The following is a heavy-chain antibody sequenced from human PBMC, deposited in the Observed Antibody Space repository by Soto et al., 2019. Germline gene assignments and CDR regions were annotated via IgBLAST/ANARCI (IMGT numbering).Heavy chain of an antibody. J-gene: IGHJ4*02. CDR1: GYSFTSYD. CDR2: MDPKTGNT. CDR3: ARGRGWRDY. V-gene: IGHV1-8*01. Sequence: ASVKVSCKASGYSFTSYDINWVRQATGQGLEWMGWMDPKTGNTDYGQKFQGRVTMTRNASISTAYMELSSLTSEDTAVYYCARGRGWRDYWGQGTLVTVSS. D-gene: IGHD6-19*01.